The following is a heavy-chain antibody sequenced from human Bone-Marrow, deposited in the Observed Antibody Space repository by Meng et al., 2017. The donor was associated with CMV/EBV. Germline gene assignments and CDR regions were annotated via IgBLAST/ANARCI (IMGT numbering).Heavy chain of an antibody. CDR1: GFSFSSYG. CDR2: IRNDGSKK. J-gene: IGHJ6*02. CDR3: AKTLSGSYFYYYGLDV. D-gene: IGHD1-26*01. V-gene: IGHV3-30*02. Sequence: GESPKISCAASGFSFSSYGMQWVRQAPGKGLEWVTFIRNDGSKKYYADPVKGRFTISRDNSKNTLYLQMNSLRAEDTAVYYCAKTLSGSYFYYYGLDVWGQGTTVTVSS.